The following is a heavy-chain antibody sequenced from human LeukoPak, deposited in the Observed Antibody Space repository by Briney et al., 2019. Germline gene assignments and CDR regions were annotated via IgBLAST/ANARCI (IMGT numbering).Heavy chain of an antibody. D-gene: IGHD6-19*01. CDR2: ISYDGSNK. J-gene: IGHJ4*02. Sequence: GRSLRLSCAASGFTFSSYGMHWVRQAPGKGLEWVAVISYDGSNKYYADSVKGRFTISRDNSKNTLYLQMNSLRAEDTAVYHCAKDSRLKRSYSSGWNLFDYWGQGTLVTVSS. CDR3: AKDSRLKRSYSSGWNLFDY. V-gene: IGHV3-30*18. CDR1: GFTFSSYG.